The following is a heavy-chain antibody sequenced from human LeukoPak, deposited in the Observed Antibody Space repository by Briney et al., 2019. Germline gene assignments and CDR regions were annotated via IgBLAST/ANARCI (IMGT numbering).Heavy chain of an antibody. CDR1: GITFRNAW. Sequence: GGSLRLSCAASGITFRNAWMTWVRQAPGKGLEWVGRIKSNIDGGTTDYAAPVKGRFSISRDDSKTTLYLQMNSLKTEDTAVYYCTSSGTSGAGDFDYWGQGNLVTVSS. CDR2: IKSNIDGGTT. V-gene: IGHV3-15*01. CDR3: TSSGTSGAGDFDY. D-gene: IGHD1-26*01. J-gene: IGHJ4*02.